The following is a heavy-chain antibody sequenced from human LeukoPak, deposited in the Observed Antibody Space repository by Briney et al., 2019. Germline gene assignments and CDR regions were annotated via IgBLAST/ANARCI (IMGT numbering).Heavy chain of an antibody. V-gene: IGHV3-30*18. Sequence: GRSLRLSCAASGFTFSSYGMHWVRQAPGKGLEWVAVISYDGSNKYYADSVKGRFTISRDNSKNTLYLQMNSLRAEDTAVYYCAKDDYGDYGFVYWGQGTLVTVSS. CDR2: ISYDGSNK. D-gene: IGHD4-17*01. CDR1: GFTFSSYG. CDR3: AKDDYGDYGFVY. J-gene: IGHJ4*02.